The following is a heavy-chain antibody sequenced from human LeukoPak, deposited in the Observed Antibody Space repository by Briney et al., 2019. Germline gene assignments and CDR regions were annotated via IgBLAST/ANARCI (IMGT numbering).Heavy chain of an antibody. D-gene: IGHD3-10*01. V-gene: IGHV4-34*01. CDR1: GGSFGGYY. CDR2: INHSGST. CDR3: ARGRSKSMTYYYGSGLAN. Sequence: PSETLSLTCAVYGGSFGGYYWSWIRQPPGKGLEWIGEINHSGSTNYNPSLKSRVTISVDTSKNQFSLKLSSVTAADTAVYYCARGRSKSMTYYYGSGLANWGQGTLVTVSS. J-gene: IGHJ4*02.